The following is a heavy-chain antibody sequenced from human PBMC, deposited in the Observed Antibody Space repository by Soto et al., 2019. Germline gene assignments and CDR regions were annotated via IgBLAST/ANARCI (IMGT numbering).Heavy chain of an antibody. CDR3: ARWGRTGGLDV. D-gene: IGHD3-16*01. Sequence: QVQLGESGGGVVQPGTSLRVSCVGSGFTFRSYVIHWVRQAPGKGLEWVALTSDDGSGKYYGDSVRGRFTISRDNSRNTVDLQMDSLRLEDTALYYCARWGRTGGLDVWGQGTLVSVSS. CDR1: GFTFRSYV. CDR2: TSDDGSGK. V-gene: IGHV3-30*19. J-gene: IGHJ1*01.